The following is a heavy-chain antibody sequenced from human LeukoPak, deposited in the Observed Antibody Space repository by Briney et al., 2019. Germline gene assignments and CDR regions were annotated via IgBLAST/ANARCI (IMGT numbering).Heavy chain of an antibody. Sequence: GGSLRLSCAASGFTFSSYEMNWVRQAPGKGLEWVSYISSSGSTIYYADSVKGRFTISRDNAKNSLYLQMNSLRAADTAVYYCAGDTRRAVANNWFDPWGQGTLVTVSS. J-gene: IGHJ5*02. CDR3: AGDTRRAVANNWFDP. CDR1: GFTFSSYE. D-gene: IGHD6-19*01. CDR2: ISSSGSTI. V-gene: IGHV3-48*03.